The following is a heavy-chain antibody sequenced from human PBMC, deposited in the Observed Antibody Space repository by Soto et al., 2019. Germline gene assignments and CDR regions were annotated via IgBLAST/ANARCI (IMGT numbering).Heavy chain of an antibody. CDR3: ARLRRDWGDAFDL. J-gene: IGHJ3*01. Sequence: QVQLVQSGADVKKPGSSVKVSCKTSGGPFGSSAISWVRQAPAQGLEWMGEIIPVFDKANYAQNFQGRLNITADEPTGTVFRQLSSLRSEDTAVYFCARLRRDWGDAFDLWGLGTFVTVSS. D-gene: IGHD3-16*01. V-gene: IGHV1-69*01. CDR1: GGPFGSSA. CDR2: IIPVFDKA.